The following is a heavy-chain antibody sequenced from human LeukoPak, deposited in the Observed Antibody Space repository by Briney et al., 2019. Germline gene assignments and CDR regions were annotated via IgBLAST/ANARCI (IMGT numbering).Heavy chain of an antibody. CDR2: ISAYNGNT. J-gene: IGHJ4*02. V-gene: IGHV1-18*01. Sequence: ALVKVSCKASRYTFTSYGISWGRQAPGQGLEGMGWISAYNGNTDYEQKLPLRVTITTYTSASTASNELGSVRSDDPAGYCLLSRIAVAGLSYFDYWGQGTLVTVSS. CDR1: RYTFTSYG. D-gene: IGHD6-19*01. CDR3: LSRIAVAGLSYFDY.